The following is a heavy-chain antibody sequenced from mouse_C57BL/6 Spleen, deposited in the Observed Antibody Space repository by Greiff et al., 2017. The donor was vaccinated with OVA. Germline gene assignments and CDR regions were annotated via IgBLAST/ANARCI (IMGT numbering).Heavy chain of an antibody. D-gene: IGHD2-3*01. CDR2: ILYGSGST. J-gene: IGHJ3*01. CDR3: ARSRIYDGYYRFAY. CDR1: GYTFTGYW. V-gene: IGHV1-9*01. Sequence: QVQLQQSGAELMKPGASVKLSCKATGYTFTGYWIEWVKQRPGNGLEWIGEILYGSGSTNYNEKFNGKATFTADTSSNTTYMQLSSLTTEDSAIYYCARSRIYDGYYRFAYWGQGTLVTVSA.